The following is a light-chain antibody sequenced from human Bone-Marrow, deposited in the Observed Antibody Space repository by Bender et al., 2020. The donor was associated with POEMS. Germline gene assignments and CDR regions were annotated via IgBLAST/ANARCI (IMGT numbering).Light chain of an antibody. Sequence: SYGLTQPPSVSVSPGHTANITCSGDPLGDQYASWYQLKPGQSPVLVIYEDNNRPSEIPERFSGSNSGNINTLTNRGTQALDGADYYCQAWDTSSVVFDGRTRLTVL. CDR3: QAWDTSSVV. CDR2: EDN. CDR1: PLGDQY. V-gene: IGLV3-1*01. J-gene: IGLJ2*01.